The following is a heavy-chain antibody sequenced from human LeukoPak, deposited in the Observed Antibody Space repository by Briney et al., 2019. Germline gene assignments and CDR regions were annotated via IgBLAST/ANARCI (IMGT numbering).Heavy chain of an antibody. J-gene: IGHJ4*02. Sequence: GESLKISCKGSGYSFTSYWIGWVRQVPGKGLEWMGIIYPGDSDTRYSPSFQGRVTISADKSISTAYLQWSSLKASDTAMYYCAIHRHSYGSKIDDWGQGTLVTVSS. CDR3: AIHRHSYGSKIDD. CDR1: GYSFTSYW. V-gene: IGHV5-51*01. D-gene: IGHD5-18*01. CDR2: IYPGDSDT.